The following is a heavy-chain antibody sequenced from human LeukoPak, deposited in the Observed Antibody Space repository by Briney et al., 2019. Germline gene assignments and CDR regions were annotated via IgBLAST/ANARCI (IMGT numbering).Heavy chain of an antibody. CDR2: IYYSGST. J-gene: IGHJ6*02. Sequence: SETLSLTCTVSGGSISSYYWSWIRQPPGKGLEWIGYIYYSGSTNYNPSLKSRVTISVDTSKNQFSLKLSSVTAADTAVCYCARVYYDDGMDVWGQGTTVTASS. V-gene: IGHV4-59*01. CDR1: GGSISSYY. CDR3: ARVYYDDGMDV.